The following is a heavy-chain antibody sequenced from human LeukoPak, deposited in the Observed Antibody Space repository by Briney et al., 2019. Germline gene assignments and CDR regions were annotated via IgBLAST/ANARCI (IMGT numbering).Heavy chain of an antibody. CDR1: GGSISSGGYY. J-gene: IGHJ1*01. CDR3: ARGSSSYAEYFQH. Sequence: PSETLSLTCTVSGGSISSGGYYWRWIRQHPGKGLEWIGYIYYSGSTYYNPSLKSRVTISVDTSKNQFSLKLSSVTAADTAVYYCARGSSSYAEYFQHWGQGTLVTVSS. D-gene: IGHD6-6*01. CDR2: IYYSGST. V-gene: IGHV4-31*03.